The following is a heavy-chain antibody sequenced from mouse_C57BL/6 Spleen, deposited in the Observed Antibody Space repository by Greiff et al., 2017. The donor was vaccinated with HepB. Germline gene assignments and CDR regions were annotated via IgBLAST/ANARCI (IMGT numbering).Heavy chain of an antibody. Sequence: EVQLQESGPELVKPGASVKISCKASGYTFTDYYMNWVKQSHGKSLEWIGDINPNNGGTSYNQKFKGKATLTVDKSSSTAYMELRSLTSEDSAVYDCARNGKKDYYAMDYWGQGTSVTVSS. V-gene: IGHV1-26*01. CDR2: INPNNGGT. J-gene: IGHJ4*01. D-gene: IGHD2-1*01. CDR1: GYTFTDYY. CDR3: ARNGKKDYYAMDY.